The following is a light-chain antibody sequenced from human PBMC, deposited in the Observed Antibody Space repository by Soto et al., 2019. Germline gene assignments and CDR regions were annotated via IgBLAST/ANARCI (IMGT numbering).Light chain of an antibody. CDR3: QQYYSTRT. V-gene: IGKV4-1*01. Sequence: DIVMTQSPDSLAVSLGERATINCKSSQSVLYSSNNKNYLAWYQQKPGQPPKLLIYWASTRESGVPDRFSGSGSGIDFTLTISSRQAEDVAVYYCQQYYSTRTFGEGTKVEIK. J-gene: IGKJ1*01. CDR2: WAS. CDR1: QSVLYSSNNKNY.